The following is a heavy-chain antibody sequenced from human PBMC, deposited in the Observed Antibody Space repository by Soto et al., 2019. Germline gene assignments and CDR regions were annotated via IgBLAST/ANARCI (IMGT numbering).Heavy chain of an antibody. D-gene: IGHD6-13*01. CDR2: IYTSGST. V-gene: IGHV4-4*07. CDR1: GGSISSYY. J-gene: IGHJ5*02. CDR3: AREASSSWNWFDP. Sequence: PSETLSLTCTVSGGSISSYYWSWIRQPAGKGLEWIGRIYTSGSTNYNPSLKSRVTMSVGTPKNQFSLKLSSVTAADTAVYYCAREASSSWNWFDPWGQGTLVTVSS.